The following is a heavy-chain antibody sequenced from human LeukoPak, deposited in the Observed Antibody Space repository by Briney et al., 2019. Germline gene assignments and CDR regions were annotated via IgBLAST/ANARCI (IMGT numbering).Heavy chain of an antibody. J-gene: IGHJ3*02. V-gene: IGHV4-34*01. CDR1: SGSFSGFY. D-gene: IGHD1-26*01. Sequence: SETLSLTCAVYSGSFSGFYWTWIRQPPGKGLEWIGQINHSRSTHYNPSLKSRVTISVDTSKNQFSLKLSSVTAADTAVYYCDLGGSLDAFDIWGQGTMVTVSS. CDR3: DLGGSLDAFDI. CDR2: INHSRST.